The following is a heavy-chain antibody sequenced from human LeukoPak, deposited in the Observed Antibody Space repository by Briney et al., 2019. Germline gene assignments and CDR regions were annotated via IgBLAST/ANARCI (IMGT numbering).Heavy chain of an antibody. CDR3: AKDFGVVVTAIPNY. CDR1: GFTFSNYA. D-gene: IGHD2-21*02. V-gene: IGHV3-23*01. J-gene: IGHJ4*02. CDR2: ISGRGGST. Sequence: GGSLRLSCAASGFTFSNYAMIWVRHAPGKGLEWVSSISGRGGSTYYAGSVKGRFTISRDNSKNTLSLQMDSLRSEDTAVYYCAKDFGVVVTAIPNYWGQGALVTVSS.